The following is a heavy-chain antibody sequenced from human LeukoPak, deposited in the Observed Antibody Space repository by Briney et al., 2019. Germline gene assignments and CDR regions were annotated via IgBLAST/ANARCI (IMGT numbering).Heavy chain of an antibody. CDR1: RFTFSSYA. J-gene: IGHJ4*02. CDR3: AKDYTLQYPRGVDY. CDR2: ISGSGGST. D-gene: IGHD4-11*01. Sequence: GGSLRLSCAASRFTFSSYAMSWVRQAPGKGLEWVSAISGSGGSTYYADSVKGRFTISRDNSKNTLYLQMNSLRAEDTAVYYCAKDYTLQYPRGVDYWGQGTLVTVSS. V-gene: IGHV3-23*01.